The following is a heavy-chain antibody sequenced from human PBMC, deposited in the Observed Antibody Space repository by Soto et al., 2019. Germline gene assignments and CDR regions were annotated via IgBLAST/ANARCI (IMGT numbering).Heavy chain of an antibody. CDR2: IYPGDSDT. Sequence: GESLKISCKGSGYSFTSYWIGWVRQKPGKALEWMGIIYPGDSDTRYSPSFQGQVTISADKSISTAYLQWSSLKASDTAMYYCARGGIIAARPHYYGMDVWGQGTTVTVSS. CDR1: GYSFTSYW. D-gene: IGHD6-6*01. J-gene: IGHJ6*02. V-gene: IGHV5-51*01. CDR3: ARGGIIAARPHYYGMDV.